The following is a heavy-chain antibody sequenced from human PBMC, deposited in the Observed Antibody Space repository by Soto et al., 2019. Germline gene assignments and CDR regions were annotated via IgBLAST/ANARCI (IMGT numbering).Heavy chain of an antibody. CDR1: GFTFGNYA. Sequence: EVQLLESGGGLVQPGGSLRLSCAASGFTFGNYAFSWVRQAPGKGLEWVSVISGGGDATDYPDSVKGRFTTSRDNSKNTVYLQTNRLRAEDTAVYYCAKKSLGSITLPALYYFDYWGQGTLVTVSS. CDR2: ISGGGDAT. J-gene: IGHJ4*02. CDR3: AKKSLGSITLPALYYFDY. V-gene: IGHV3-23*01. D-gene: IGHD7-27*01.